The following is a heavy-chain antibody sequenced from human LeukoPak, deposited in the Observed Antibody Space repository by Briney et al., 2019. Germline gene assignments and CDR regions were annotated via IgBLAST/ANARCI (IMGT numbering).Heavy chain of an antibody. J-gene: IGHJ4*02. CDR3: ATDYYDSSGYPVGFWY. D-gene: IGHD3-22*01. CDR1: GCSISSYY. Sequence: SETLSLTCTVSGCSISSYYWSWLRQPPGKGLEWIGYIYYSGSTNYNPSLKSRVTISVDTSKNQFSLKLSSVTAADTGVYYCATDYYDSSGYPVGFWYWGQGTLVTVSS. V-gene: IGHV4-59*01. CDR2: IYYSGST.